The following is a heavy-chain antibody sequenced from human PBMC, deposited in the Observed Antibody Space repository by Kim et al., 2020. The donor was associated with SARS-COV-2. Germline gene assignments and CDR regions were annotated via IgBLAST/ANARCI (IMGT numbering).Heavy chain of an antibody. D-gene: IGHD4-4*01. V-gene: IGHV3-7*03. J-gene: IGHJ4*02. CDR2: IKEDGSDK. CDR1: GFIFSNYW. Sequence: GGSLRLSCAVSGFIFSNYWMSWVRQAPGKGLEWVANIKEDGSDKYYVDSVKGRFTISRDNTKNSLYLQMNSLRAEDMAVYYCASGGSNYGYWGQGTLVTVSS. CDR3: ASGGSNYGY.